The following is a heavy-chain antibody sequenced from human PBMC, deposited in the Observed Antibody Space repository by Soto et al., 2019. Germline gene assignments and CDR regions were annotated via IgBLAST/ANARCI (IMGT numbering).Heavy chain of an antibody. D-gene: IGHD6-13*01. CDR3: AKGPSSSWYPGY. V-gene: IGHV3-30*18. CDR1: GFTFSSYG. Sequence: LRLSCAASGFTFSSYGMHWVRQAPGKGLEWVAVISYDGSNKYYADSVKGRFTISRDNSKNTLYLQMNSLRAEDTAVYYCAKGPSSSWYPGYWGQGTLVTVS. CDR2: ISYDGSNK. J-gene: IGHJ4*02.